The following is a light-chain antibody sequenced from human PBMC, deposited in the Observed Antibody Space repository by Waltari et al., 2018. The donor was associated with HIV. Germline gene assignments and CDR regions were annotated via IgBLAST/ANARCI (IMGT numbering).Light chain of an antibody. CDR3: QQYYSTPYT. Sequence: DIVMTQSPDSLAVSLGERATIHCKSSQSLLYSSSNKNSLAWYQHKPGQPPELLIYWASTRDSGVPDRFSDSGSGTDFTLTISSLQAEDGAVYYCQQYYSTPYTFGLGTKLEIK. V-gene: IGKV4-1*01. CDR1: QSLLYSSSNKNS. CDR2: WAS. J-gene: IGKJ2*01.